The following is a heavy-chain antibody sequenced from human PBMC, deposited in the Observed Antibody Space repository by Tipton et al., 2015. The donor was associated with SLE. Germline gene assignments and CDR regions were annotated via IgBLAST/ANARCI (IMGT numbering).Heavy chain of an antibody. V-gene: IGHV4-4*09. Sequence: TLSLTCAVYGGSFSGYYWSWIRQPAGKGLEWIGYIYTSGSTNYNPSLKSRVTISVDTSKNQFSLKLSSVTAADTAVYYCASYGDYGVGAFDIWGQGTMVTVSS. CDR2: IYTSGST. CDR1: GGSFSGYY. CDR3: ASYGDYGVGAFDI. J-gene: IGHJ3*02. D-gene: IGHD4-17*01.